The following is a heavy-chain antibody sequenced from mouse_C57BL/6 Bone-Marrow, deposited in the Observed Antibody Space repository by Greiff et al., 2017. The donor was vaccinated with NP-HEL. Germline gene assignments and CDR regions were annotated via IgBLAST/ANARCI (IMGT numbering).Heavy chain of an antibody. CDR2: INPYNGGT. J-gene: IGHJ3*01. Sequence: EVQLQQSGPVLVKPGASVKMSCKASGYTFTDYYMNWVKQSHGKSLEWIGVINPYNGGTSYNQKFKGKATLTVDKSSSTAYMELNSLTSEDSAVYDCAKACDGFSWFAYWGQGTLVTVSA. CDR3: AKACDGFSWFAY. CDR1: GYTFTDYY. V-gene: IGHV1-19*01.